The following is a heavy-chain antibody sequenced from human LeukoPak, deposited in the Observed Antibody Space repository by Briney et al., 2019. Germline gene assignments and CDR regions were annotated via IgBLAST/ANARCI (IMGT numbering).Heavy chain of an antibody. D-gene: IGHD3-22*01. CDR3: AKVVWYYYDSSGYYGKGDALDY. CDR2: ISGSGGST. V-gene: IGHV3-23*01. Sequence: PGGSLRLSCAASGFTFSSYAMSWVRQAPGKGLEWVSAISGSGGSTYYADSVKGRFTISRDNSKNTLYLQMNSLRAEDTAVYYCAKVVWYYYDSSGYYGKGDALDYWGQGTLVTVSS. CDR1: GFTFSSYA. J-gene: IGHJ4*02.